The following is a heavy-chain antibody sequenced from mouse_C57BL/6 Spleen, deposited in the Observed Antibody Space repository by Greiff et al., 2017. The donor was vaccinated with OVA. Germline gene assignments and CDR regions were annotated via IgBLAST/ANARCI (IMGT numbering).Heavy chain of an antibody. J-gene: IGHJ1*03. CDR2: IRSKSNNYAT. V-gene: IGHV10-1*01. CDR1: GFSFNTYA. Sequence: DVQLVESGGGLVQPKGSLKLSCAASGFSFNTYAMNWVRQAPGKGLEWVARIRSKSNNYATYYADSVKDRFTISRDDSESMLYLQMNNLKTEDTAMYYCVRQGLRFWYFDVWGTGTTVTVSS. D-gene: IGHD1-1*01. CDR3: VRQGLRFWYFDV.